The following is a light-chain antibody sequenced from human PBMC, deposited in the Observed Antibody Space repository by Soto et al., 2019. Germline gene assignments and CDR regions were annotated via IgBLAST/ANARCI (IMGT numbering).Light chain of an antibody. J-gene: IGLJ1*01. Sequence: QSALTQPASVSGSPGQSITISCTGNSSDVVGYNYVSSYQQHPGKAPKFMIYDVSSRPSGVSNRFSGSKSGNTASLTITGLQAEDEADYYCCSYTTSNTRQIVFGTGTKVTVL. CDR2: DVS. V-gene: IGLV2-14*03. CDR3: CSYTTSNTRQIV. CDR1: SSDVVGYNY.